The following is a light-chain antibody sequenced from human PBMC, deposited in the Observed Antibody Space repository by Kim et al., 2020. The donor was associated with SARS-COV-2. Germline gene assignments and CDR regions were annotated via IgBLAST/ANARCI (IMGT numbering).Light chain of an antibody. CDR2: GAS. V-gene: IGKV1-17*03. CDR1: QDISNS. CDR3: LQHHAYPWT. Sequence: DIQMTQSPSAMSASVGDRATITCRANQDISNSLAWFQQTPGPAPKRLIYGASTLQNGVPSRFGGSGSGTEFTLTISNLQPEDFATYFCLQHHAYPWTFGRGTKVDIK. J-gene: IGKJ1*01.